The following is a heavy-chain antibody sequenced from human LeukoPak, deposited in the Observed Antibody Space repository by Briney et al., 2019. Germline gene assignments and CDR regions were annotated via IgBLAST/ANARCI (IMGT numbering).Heavy chain of an antibody. V-gene: IGHV4-39*01. CDR2: IYYSGST. J-gene: IGHJ6*02. Sequence: SETLSLTCTVSGGSISSSSYYWGWIRQPPGKGLEWIGSIYYSGSTYYNLSLKSRVTISIDTSKNQFSLKLISVTAADTAVYYRARVVGATGGGYYYYYYGMDVWGQGTTVTVSS. CDR3: ARVVGATGGGYYYYYYGMDV. CDR1: GGSISSSSYY. D-gene: IGHD1-26*01.